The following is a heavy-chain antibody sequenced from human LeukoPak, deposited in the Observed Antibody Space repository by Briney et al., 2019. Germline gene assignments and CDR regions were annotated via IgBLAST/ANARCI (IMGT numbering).Heavy chain of an antibody. CDR2: IYPADSDT. D-gene: IGHD2-2*01. Sequence: VEALKISCKGSGYSFTSYWIGWVRQVPGKGREGMGIIYPADSDTTYSPSFEGQVTISADKSISTAYLQWSTLKASDTAMYYCARPYQPLPSPPDYWGQGTLVTVSS. V-gene: IGHV5-51*01. CDR3: ARPYQPLPSPPDY. CDR1: GYSFTSYW. J-gene: IGHJ4*02.